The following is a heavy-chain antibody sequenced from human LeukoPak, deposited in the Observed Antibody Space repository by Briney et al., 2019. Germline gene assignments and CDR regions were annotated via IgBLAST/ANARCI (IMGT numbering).Heavy chain of an antibody. CDR2: IKSKTDGGTT. D-gene: IGHD2-21*01. Sequence: GGSLRLSCAASGFTFSNAWMSWVRQAPGKGLEWVGRIKSKTDGGTTDYAAPVKGRFTILRDDSKNTLYLQMNSLKTEDTAVYYCTTVLWYYYYYMDVWGKGTTVTVSS. V-gene: IGHV3-15*01. CDR3: TTVLWYYYYYMDV. CDR1: GFTFSNAW. J-gene: IGHJ6*03.